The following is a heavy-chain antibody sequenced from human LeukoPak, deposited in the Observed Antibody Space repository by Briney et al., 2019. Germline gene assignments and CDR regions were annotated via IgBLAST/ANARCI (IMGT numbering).Heavy chain of an antibody. CDR3: AREVGGRQLWCDY. D-gene: IGHD5-18*01. CDR2: ISSSSSTI. J-gene: IGHJ4*02. V-gene: IGHV3-48*02. Sequence: PGGSLRLSCAVSGFTFANAWMSWVRQAPGKGLEWVSHISSSSSTIYYADAVKGRFTISRDNAKDSLYLQMNSLRDEDTAVYYCAREVGGRQLWCDYWGQGTLVTVSS. CDR1: GFTFANAW.